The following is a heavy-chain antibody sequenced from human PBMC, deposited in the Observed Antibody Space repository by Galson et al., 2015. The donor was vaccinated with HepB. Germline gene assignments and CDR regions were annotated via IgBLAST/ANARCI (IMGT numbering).Heavy chain of an antibody. V-gene: IGHV1-18*01. Sequence: SVKVSCKASGYTFTSYGISWVRQAPGQGLEWMGWISAYNGNTNYAQKLQGRVTMTTDTSTSTAYMELRSLRSDDTAVYYCARDPGIVGATTRWWFDPWGQGTLVTVSS. D-gene: IGHD1-26*01. CDR2: ISAYNGNT. CDR1: GYTFTSYG. J-gene: IGHJ5*02. CDR3: ARDPGIVGATTRWWFDP.